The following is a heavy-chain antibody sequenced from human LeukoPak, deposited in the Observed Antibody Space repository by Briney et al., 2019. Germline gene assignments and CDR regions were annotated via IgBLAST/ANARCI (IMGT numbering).Heavy chain of an antibody. CDR3: ALGIFGVVPYYFDY. Sequence: SETLSLTCAVYGGSFSGYYWSWIRQPPGKGLEWIGEINHSGSTNYNPSLKSRVTISVDTSKNQFSLKLSSVTAADTAVYYCALGIFGVVPYYFDYWGQGTLVTVSS. J-gene: IGHJ4*02. D-gene: IGHD3-3*01. CDR1: GGSFSGYY. V-gene: IGHV4-34*01. CDR2: INHSGST.